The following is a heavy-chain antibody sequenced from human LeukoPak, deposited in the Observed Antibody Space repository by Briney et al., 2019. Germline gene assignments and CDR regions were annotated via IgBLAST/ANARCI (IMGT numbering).Heavy chain of an antibody. CDR2: FFYSGNT. J-gene: IGHJ4*02. Sequence: SETLSLTCTVSGGSISRSSYYWGWIRQTPGKGLEWMGSFFYSGNTYYNPSLNSRVTISVETSKNQFSLGLSSVTAADTAVYYCAGTVGATFHFDYWGQGTLVTVSS. D-gene: IGHD1-26*01. CDR3: AGTVGATFHFDY. V-gene: IGHV4-39*01. CDR1: GGSISRSSYY.